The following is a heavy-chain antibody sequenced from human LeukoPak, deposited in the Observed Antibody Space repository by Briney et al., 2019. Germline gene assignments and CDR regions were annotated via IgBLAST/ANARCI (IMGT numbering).Heavy chain of an antibody. J-gene: IGHJ5*02. D-gene: IGHD6-13*01. CDR1: GFSLSTRGVG. CDR2: IYWDDDK. Sequence: SGPTLVNPPQTLTLTCTFSGFSLSTRGVGVGWIRQPPGKALEWLSLIYWDDDKRYSPSLKSRLTITKDTSKNQVVLTMTNMDPVDTATYYCAHLAHSSWYPWFDPWGREPWSPSPQ. CDR3: AHLAHSSWYPWFDP. V-gene: IGHV2-5*02.